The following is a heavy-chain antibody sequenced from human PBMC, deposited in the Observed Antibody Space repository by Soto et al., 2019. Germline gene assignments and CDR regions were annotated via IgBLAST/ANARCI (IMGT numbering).Heavy chain of an antibody. CDR3: ARGRGWRDN. D-gene: IGHD6-19*01. CDR2: MDPKSGYT. J-gene: IGHJ4*02. CDR1: GYTFTSYD. Sequence: ASVKVSCKASGYTFTSYDINWVRQAAGHGLEWMGWMDPKSGYTDYAQKFQGRVTMTRNTSISTAYMELSSLRSEDTAVYYCARGRGWRDNWGQGTLVTVSS. V-gene: IGHV1-8*01.